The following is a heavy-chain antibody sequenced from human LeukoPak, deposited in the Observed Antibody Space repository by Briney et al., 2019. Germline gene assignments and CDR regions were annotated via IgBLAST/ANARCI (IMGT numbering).Heavy chain of an antibody. Sequence: SXXLSLTCTVSGGSISSSSYYWGWIRQPPGKGLEWIGSIYYSGSTYYNPSLKSRFTISVDTSKNQFSLKLSSVTAADTAVYYCARSLDWNYGAYYYYYMDVWGKGTTVTVSS. V-gene: IGHV4-39*01. J-gene: IGHJ6*03. CDR3: ARSLDWNYGAYYYYYMDV. D-gene: IGHD1-7*01. CDR1: GGSISSSSYY. CDR2: IYYSGST.